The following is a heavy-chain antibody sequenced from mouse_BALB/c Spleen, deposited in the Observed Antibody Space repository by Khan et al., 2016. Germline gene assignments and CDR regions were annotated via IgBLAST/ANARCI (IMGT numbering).Heavy chain of an antibody. J-gene: IGHJ4*01. CDR1: GYSFTSYY. D-gene: IGHD1-1*01. V-gene: IGHV1S135*01. CDR2: IDPFNGGT. CDR3: AGSTQSYYAMDY. Sequence: VQLQQSGPELMKPGASVKISCKASGYSFTSYYMHWVKQSHGKSLEWIGYIDPFNGGTSNNQKFKGKATLTVDKHSSTSYMHPSSLTSEDSAVYYCAGSTQSYYAMDYWGQGTSVTVSS.